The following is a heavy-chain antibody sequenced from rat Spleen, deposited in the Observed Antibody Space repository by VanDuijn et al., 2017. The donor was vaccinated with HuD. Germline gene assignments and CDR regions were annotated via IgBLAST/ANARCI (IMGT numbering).Heavy chain of an antibody. CDR3: ARRHYGYTDYFDY. CDR1: GFTFSDYY. J-gene: IGHJ2*01. D-gene: IGHD1-9*01. Sequence: EVQLVESGGGLVQPGRSLKLSCAASGFTFSDYYMAWVRQAPTKGLEWVATINYDGSSTYYRDSVKGRFTISRDNAKSTLSLQMDSLRSEDTATYYCARRHYGYTDYFDYWGQGVMVTVSS. V-gene: IGHV5-7*01. CDR2: INYDGSST.